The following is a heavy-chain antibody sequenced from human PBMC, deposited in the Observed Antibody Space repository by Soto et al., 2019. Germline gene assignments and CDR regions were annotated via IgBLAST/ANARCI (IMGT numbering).Heavy chain of an antibody. CDR2: IIPVFGLV. D-gene: IGHD3-22*01. J-gene: IGHJ6*02. CDR3: AGGRIVVVGSRAYYGMDV. V-gene: IGHV1-69*01. Sequence: QVHLLLQSGAEVKKPGTSVKVCCKASGGTPSNSAISWVRQAPGQGLEWMGGIIPVFGLVKYAQNFQGRVTITADESTNTAYMELSSLRPEDTAVYYCAGGRIVVVGSRAYYGMDVWGQGTTVTFYS. CDR1: GGTPSNSA.